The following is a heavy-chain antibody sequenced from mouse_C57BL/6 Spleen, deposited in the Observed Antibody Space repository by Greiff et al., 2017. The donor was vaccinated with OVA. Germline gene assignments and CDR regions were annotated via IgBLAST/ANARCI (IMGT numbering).Heavy chain of an antibody. J-gene: IGHJ3*01. CDR1: GYTFTEYT. Sequence: QVQLQQSGAELVKPGASVKLSCKASGYTFTEYTIHWVKQRSGQGLEWIGWFYPGSGSIKYNEKFKDKATLTADKSSSTVYMELSRLTSEDSAVYFCARHEEDYDYDEKVWFAYWGQGTLVTVSA. CDR2: FYPGSGSI. CDR3: ARHEEDYDYDEKVWFAY. V-gene: IGHV1-62-2*01. D-gene: IGHD2-4*01.